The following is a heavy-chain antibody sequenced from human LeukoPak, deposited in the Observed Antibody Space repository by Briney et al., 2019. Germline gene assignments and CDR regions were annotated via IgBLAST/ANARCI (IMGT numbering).Heavy chain of an antibody. CDR1: GFTFSSYS. J-gene: IGHJ5*02. D-gene: IGHD2-8*01. Sequence: GGSLRLSCAASGFTFSSYSMNWVRQAPGKGLEWVSSISSGSSYIYYADSVKGRFTNSRDNGKNSLYLQMNSLRAEDTAVYYCARDGPKYCSNGVCYAPVDPWGQGTLVTVSS. CDR2: ISSGSSYI. CDR3: ARDGPKYCSNGVCYAPVDP. V-gene: IGHV3-21*01.